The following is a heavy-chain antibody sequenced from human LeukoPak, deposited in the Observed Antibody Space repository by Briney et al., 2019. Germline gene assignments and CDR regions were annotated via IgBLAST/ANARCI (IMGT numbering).Heavy chain of an antibody. D-gene: IGHD1-26*01. CDR2: INPSGGST. Sequence: ASVKVSCKASGYTFTSYDINWVRQATGQGLEWMGIINPSGGSTSYAQKFQGRVTMTRDTSTSTVYMELSSLRSEDTAVYYCARDHLALREGVFDYWGQGTLVTVSS. CDR3: ARDHLALREGVFDY. J-gene: IGHJ4*02. V-gene: IGHV1-46*01. CDR1: GYTFTSYD.